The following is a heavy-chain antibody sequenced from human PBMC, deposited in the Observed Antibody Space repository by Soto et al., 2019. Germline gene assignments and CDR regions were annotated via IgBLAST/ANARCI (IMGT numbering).Heavy chain of an antibody. V-gene: IGHV1-18*04. D-gene: IGHD7-27*01. Sequence: GASVKVSCKTSGYTFKTYGITWVRQAPGQGLEWMGWIIVHNGNTHYAEKLQGRVTMTTDTSTSTAYMELWGLGSDDTAVYYCARDPKTSGGQHWAFNYFDSWGQGTLVTVSS. CDR3: ARDPKTSGGQHWAFNYFDS. J-gene: IGHJ4*02. CDR2: IIVHNGNT. CDR1: GYTFKTYG.